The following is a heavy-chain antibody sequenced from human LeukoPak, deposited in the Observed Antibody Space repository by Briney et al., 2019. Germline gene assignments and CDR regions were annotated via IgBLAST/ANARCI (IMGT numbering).Heavy chain of an antibody. CDR3: AKIVVVPAATRGYYYYYGMDV. V-gene: IGHV4-39*01. CDR1: GGSISSSSHY. D-gene: IGHD2-2*01. Sequence: SETLSLTCTVSGGSISSSSHYWGGIRQPPGKGLEWIGNMYYSGSTYYNPSLKSRVTISVDTSKNQFSLKLSSVTAADTAVYYCAKIVVVPAATRGYYYYYGMDVWGQGTTVTVSS. CDR2: MYYSGST. J-gene: IGHJ6*02.